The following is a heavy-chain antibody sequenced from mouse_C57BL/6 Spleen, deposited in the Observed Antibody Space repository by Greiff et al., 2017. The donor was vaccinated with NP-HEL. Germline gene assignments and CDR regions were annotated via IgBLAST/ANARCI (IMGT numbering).Heavy chain of an antibody. CDR3: AREGDYDVGYAMDY. J-gene: IGHJ4*01. CDR2: ISDGGSYT. D-gene: IGHD2-4*01. Sequence: EVKLMESGGGLVKPGGSLKLSCAASGFTFSSYAMSWVRQTPEKRLEWVATISDGGSYTYYPDNVKGRFTISRDNAKNNLYLQMSHLKSEDTAMYYCAREGDYDVGYAMDYWGQGTSVTVSS. V-gene: IGHV5-4*01. CDR1: GFTFSSYA.